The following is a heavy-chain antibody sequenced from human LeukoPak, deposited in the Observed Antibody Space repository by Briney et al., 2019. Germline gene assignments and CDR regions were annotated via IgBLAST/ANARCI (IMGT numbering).Heavy chain of an antibody. Sequence: SETLSLTCTVSGGSVSSGGYYWNWIRQPPGKGLEWIGYFHHSGITNYNPSLKSRVTISVDTSKNQFSLKLSSVTAADTAVYYCARAPHYYDSSTYSVQQYFHLWGRGTLVTVSS. J-gene: IGHJ2*01. CDR3: ARAPHYYDSSTYSVQQYFHL. D-gene: IGHD3-22*01. V-gene: IGHV4-61*08. CDR1: GGSVSSGGYY. CDR2: FHHSGIT.